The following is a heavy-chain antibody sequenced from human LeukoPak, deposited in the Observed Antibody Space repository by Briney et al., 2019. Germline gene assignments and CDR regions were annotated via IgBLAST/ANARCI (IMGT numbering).Heavy chain of an antibody. Sequence: ASVKVSCKASGYTFTGYYMHWVRQAPGQGLEWMGWINPNSGGTNYAQKFQGRVTMTRDTSISTAYIELSRLRSDDTAVYYCARDQTASSSGYYYVEAFDIWGQGTMVTVSS. D-gene: IGHD3-22*01. J-gene: IGHJ3*02. CDR3: ARDQTASSSGYYYVEAFDI. V-gene: IGHV1-2*02. CDR2: INPNSGGT. CDR1: GYTFTGYY.